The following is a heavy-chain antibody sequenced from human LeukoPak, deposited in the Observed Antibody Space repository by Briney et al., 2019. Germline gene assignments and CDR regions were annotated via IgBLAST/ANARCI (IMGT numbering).Heavy chain of an antibody. V-gene: IGHV3-53*01. CDR1: GFTFSSNY. CDR2: IYSGGTT. Sequence: PGGSLRLSCAASGFTFSSNYMTWVRQAPGKGLEWVSIIYSGGTTYYSDSVKGRFTISRDNSKNTLYLQMNSLRAEDTAVYYCARLYYYVSGTYSRYFDYWGQGTLVTVSS. J-gene: IGHJ4*02. CDR3: ARLYYYVSGTYSRYFDY. D-gene: IGHD3-10*01.